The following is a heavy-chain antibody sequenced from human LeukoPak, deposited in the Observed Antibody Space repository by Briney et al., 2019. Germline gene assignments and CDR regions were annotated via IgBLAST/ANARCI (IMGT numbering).Heavy chain of an antibody. CDR2: ISYDGSHK. D-gene: IGHD4-17*01. CDR1: GITFRSYG. J-gene: IGHJ5*02. CDR3: AKGARGDTVTSIVGLNWFDP. V-gene: IGHV3-30*18. Sequence: GRSLRLSCAASGITFRSYGMHRVRQAPGKGLEWVAVISYDGSHKYYADSVKGRFSISRDNSKNTLYLQMNSLRADDTAVYYCAKGARGDTVTSIVGLNWFDPWGQGTLVTVSS.